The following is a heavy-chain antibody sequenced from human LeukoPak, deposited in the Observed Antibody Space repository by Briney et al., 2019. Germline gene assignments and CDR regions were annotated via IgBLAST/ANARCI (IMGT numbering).Heavy chain of an antibody. Sequence: ASVKVSCKASGGTFSSFAISWVRQAPGQGLEWMGWISAYNGNTNYAQKLQGRVTMTTDTSTSTAYMELRSLRSDDTAVYYCARVRGYSSSWYSVPIDYWGQGTLVTVSS. D-gene: IGHD6-13*01. V-gene: IGHV1-18*01. CDR1: GGTFSSFA. J-gene: IGHJ4*02. CDR2: ISAYNGNT. CDR3: ARVRGYSSSWYSVPIDY.